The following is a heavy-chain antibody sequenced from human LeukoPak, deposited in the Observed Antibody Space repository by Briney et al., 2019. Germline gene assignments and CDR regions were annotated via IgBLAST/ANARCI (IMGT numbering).Heavy chain of an antibody. CDR3: AKVAMYYYGSETYFFFDD. Sequence: PSETLSLTCRVSGASISTYYWSWIRQPVGKGLEWIGQIKTTGSTHYNSSLVSRVTMSLDTSKKKFSLNLTSVTAADTAVYYCAKVAMYYYGSETYFFFDDWGQGILVTVSS. V-gene: IGHV4-4*07. CDR2: IKTTGST. CDR1: GASISTYY. D-gene: IGHD3-10*01. J-gene: IGHJ4*02.